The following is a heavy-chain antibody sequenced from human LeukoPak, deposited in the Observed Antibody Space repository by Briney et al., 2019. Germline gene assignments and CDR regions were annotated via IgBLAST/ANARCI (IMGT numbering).Heavy chain of an antibody. V-gene: IGHV3-23*01. Sequence: PGGSLRLSCAASGFTFSSYAMSWVRQAPGKGLEWVSAISGSGGSTYYADSVKGRFTISRDNSKNTLYLQMNSLRAEDTAVYYCAKDCWASIWGSTSCYGAFDIWGQGTMVTVSS. D-gene: IGHD2-2*01. CDR2: ISGSGGST. CDR3: AKDCWASIWGSTSCYGAFDI. J-gene: IGHJ3*02. CDR1: GFTFSSYA.